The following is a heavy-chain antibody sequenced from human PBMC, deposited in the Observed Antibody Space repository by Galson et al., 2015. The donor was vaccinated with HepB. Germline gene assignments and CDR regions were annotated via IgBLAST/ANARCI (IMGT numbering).Heavy chain of an antibody. CDR1: GGTFSSCA. D-gene: IGHD5-24*01. Sequence: SVKVSCKASGGTFSSCAISWVRQAPGQGLEWMGRIIPILGIANYAQKFQGRVTITADKSTSTAYMELSSLRSEDTAVYYCARERWLQSKIEDQDYWGQGTLVTVSS. J-gene: IGHJ4*02. V-gene: IGHV1-69*04. CDR3: ARERWLQSKIEDQDY. CDR2: IIPILGIA.